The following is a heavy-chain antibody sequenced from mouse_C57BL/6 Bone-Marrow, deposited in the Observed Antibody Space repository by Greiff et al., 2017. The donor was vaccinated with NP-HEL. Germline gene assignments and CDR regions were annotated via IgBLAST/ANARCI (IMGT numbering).Heavy chain of an antibody. CDR3: ARHYYSNYVDY. CDR2: ICSGGSYT. V-gene: IGHV5-6*02. J-gene: IGHJ2*01. Sequence: DVKLVESGGDLVKPGGSLKLSCAASGFTFSSYGMSWVRQTPDKRLEWVATICSGGSYTYYPDSVKGRFTISRDNAKNTLYLQMSSLKSEDTAMYYCARHYYSNYVDYWGQGTTLTVSS. CDR1: GFTFSSYG. D-gene: IGHD2-5*01.